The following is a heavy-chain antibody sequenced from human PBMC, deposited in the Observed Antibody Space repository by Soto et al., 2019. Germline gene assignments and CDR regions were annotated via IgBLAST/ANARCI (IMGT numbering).Heavy chain of an antibody. CDR2: ISGYNGNT. CDR3: ARVEGIYTWNTKANWFDP. J-gene: IGHJ5*02. Sequence: ASVKVSCKASGDTFTIYGISWVRQAPRRGLEWMGWISGYNGNTYYAQSLQGRVTMTTDTSTNTAYMDLRSLRSDDTAVYYCARVEGIYTWNTKANWFDPWGQGTLVTVSS. CDR1: GDTFTIYG. D-gene: IGHD1-1*01. V-gene: IGHV1-18*01.